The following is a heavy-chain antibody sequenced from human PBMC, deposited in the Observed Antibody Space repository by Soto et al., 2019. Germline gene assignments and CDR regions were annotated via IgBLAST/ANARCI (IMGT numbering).Heavy chain of an antibody. V-gene: IGHV3-30*18. D-gene: IGHD3-10*01. Sequence: QVKLVESGGGVVQPGRSLRLSCAASGFIFSTYGMHWVRQAPGKGLEWVAVISYDGSNKYYADSVKGLFTISRDKSQNTVYLQMNSLRGEDTAVYYCAKDGKVSGSGTYHIDYWGQGTLVTVSS. J-gene: IGHJ4*02. CDR2: ISYDGSNK. CDR1: GFIFSTYG. CDR3: AKDGKVSGSGTYHIDY.